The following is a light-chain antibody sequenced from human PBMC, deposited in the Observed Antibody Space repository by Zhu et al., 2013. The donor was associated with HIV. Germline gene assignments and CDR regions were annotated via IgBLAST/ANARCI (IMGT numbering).Light chain of an antibody. Sequence: AIRMTQSPSSFSASTGDRVTITCRASQGIGTLLAWYQQKPGKAPKLLIFGASTLQSGVPSRFSGSGSGTDFTLTISRLQSEDFATYYCQQYYSYPLTFGGGTKVEIK. J-gene: IGKJ4*01. CDR2: GAS. CDR3: QQYYSYPLT. CDR1: QGIGTL. V-gene: IGKV1-8*01.